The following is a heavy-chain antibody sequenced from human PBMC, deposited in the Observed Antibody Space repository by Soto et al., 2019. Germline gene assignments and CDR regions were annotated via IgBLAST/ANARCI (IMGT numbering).Heavy chain of an antibody. CDR3: ARPHVGYCSSTSCHQFDP. V-gene: IGHV4-39*01. CDR1: GGSISSSSYY. J-gene: IGHJ5*02. CDR2: IYYSGST. D-gene: IGHD2-2*01. Sequence: TSETLSLTCTVSGGSISSSSYYWGWIRQPPGKGLEWIGSIYYSGSTYYNPSLKSRVTISVDTSKNQFSLKLSSVTAADTAVYYCARPHVGYCSSTSCHQFDPWGQGTLVTVSS.